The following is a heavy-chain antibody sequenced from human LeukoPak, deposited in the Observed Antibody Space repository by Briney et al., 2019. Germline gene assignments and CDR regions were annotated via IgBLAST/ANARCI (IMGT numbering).Heavy chain of an antibody. D-gene: IGHD2-15*01. Sequence: SETLSLTCTVSGGSISGYYWSWIRQPPGKGLEWIGYIYYNGNTNYNASLKGRVTISVDTSKNQFSLNLNSVTAADTAVYYCARYYCIGGSCYRTNWLDPWGQGTLVVVSS. CDR3: ARYYCIGGSCYRTNWLDP. CDR2: IYYNGNT. CDR1: GGSISGYY. V-gene: IGHV4-59*01. J-gene: IGHJ5*02.